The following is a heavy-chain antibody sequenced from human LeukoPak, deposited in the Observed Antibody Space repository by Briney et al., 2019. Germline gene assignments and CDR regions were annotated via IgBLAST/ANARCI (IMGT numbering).Heavy chain of an antibody. V-gene: IGHV1-8*03. D-gene: IGHD2-15*01. CDR3: ARWVVVAANGGYYMDV. J-gene: IGHJ6*03. CDR1: GYTFTSYG. CDR2: MNPNSGNT. Sequence: ASVKVSCKASGYTFTSYGISWVRQATGQGLEWMGWMNPNSGNTGYAQKFQGRVTITRNTSISTAYMELSSLRSEDTAVYYCARWVVVAANGGYYMDVWGKGTTVTVSS.